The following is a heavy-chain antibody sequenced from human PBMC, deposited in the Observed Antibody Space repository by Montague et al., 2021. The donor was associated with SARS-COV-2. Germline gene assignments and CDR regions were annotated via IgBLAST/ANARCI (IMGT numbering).Heavy chain of an antibody. V-gene: IGHV3-23*01. J-gene: IGHJ4*02. CDR2: ISGSSSST. CDR3: AKGGGLLLSYFDY. Sequence: SLRLSCAASGSTFSSYAMSCVRQAPGKGLEWVSTISGSSSSTYYADSVKGRFTISRDNSKNTLYMQMNSLRAEDTAVYYCAKGGGLLLSYFDYWGQGTLVTVSS. CDR1: GSTFSSYA. D-gene: IGHD3-22*01.